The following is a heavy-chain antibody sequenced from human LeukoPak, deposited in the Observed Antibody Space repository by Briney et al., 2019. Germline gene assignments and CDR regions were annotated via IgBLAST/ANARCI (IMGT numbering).Heavy chain of an antibody. CDR1: GGSISSSSYY. D-gene: IGHD3-9*01. V-gene: IGHV4-39*07. CDR2: IYYSGST. J-gene: IGHJ5*02. Sequence: SETLSLTCTVSGGSISSSSYYWGWIRQPPGKGLEWIGSIYYSGSTYYNPSLKSRVTISVDTSKNQFSLKLSSVTAADTAVYYCARDQPPPIGYYDTPGGFDPWGQGTLVTVSS. CDR3: ARDQPPPIGYYDTPGGFDP.